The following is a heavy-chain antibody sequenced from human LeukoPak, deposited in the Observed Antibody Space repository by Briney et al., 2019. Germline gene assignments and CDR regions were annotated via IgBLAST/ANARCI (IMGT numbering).Heavy chain of an antibody. J-gene: IGHJ4*02. CDR3: ASAGYNTY. CDR1: GFALSSFA. CDR2: ISGSGGST. V-gene: IGHV3-23*01. D-gene: IGHD1-14*01. Sequence: PGGSLRLSCAASGFALSSFAMSWVRQAPGKGLEWVSTISGSGGSTYSADSVKGRFTISRDNFKNTLYLQMNSLRAEDTAVYYCASAGYNTYWGQGTLVTVSS.